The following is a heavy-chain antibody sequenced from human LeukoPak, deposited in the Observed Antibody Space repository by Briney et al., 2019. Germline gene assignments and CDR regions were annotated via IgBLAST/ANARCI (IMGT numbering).Heavy chain of an antibody. J-gene: IGHJ4*02. D-gene: IGHD1-26*01. CDR2: IYTSGST. CDR1: GGSISSYY. CDR3: ARENSGSYREFDY. Sequence: SETLSLTCTVSGGSISSYYWSWIRQPAGKGLEWIGRIYTSGSTNYNASLKSRVSMSVDTSKNQFSLKLSSVTAADTAVFYCARENSGSYREFDYWGQGTLVTVSS. V-gene: IGHV4-4*07.